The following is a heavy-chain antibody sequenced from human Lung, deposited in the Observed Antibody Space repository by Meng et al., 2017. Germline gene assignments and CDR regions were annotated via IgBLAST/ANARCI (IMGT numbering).Heavy chain of an antibody. D-gene: IGHD4-11*01. Sequence: QVQLRQWGSGLLKPSETLSLTVVVSGGSFSDSYWSWIRQPPGKGLEWIGEINHSGSTNYNPSLESRATISVDTSQNNLSLKLSSVTAADSAVYYCARGPTTMAHDFDYWGQGTLVTVSS. CDR2: INHSGST. CDR1: GGSFSDSY. CDR3: ARGPTTMAHDFDY. V-gene: IGHV4-34*01. J-gene: IGHJ4*02.